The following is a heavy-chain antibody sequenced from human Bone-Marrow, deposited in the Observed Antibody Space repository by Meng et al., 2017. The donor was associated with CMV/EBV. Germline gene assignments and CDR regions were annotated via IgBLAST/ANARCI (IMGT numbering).Heavy chain of an antibody. CDR2: IIPTYGTP. D-gene: IGHD3-3*01. CDR3: ARVGTETMYDFWSGYTGDAFDM. J-gene: IGHJ3*02. V-gene: IGHV1-69*13. CDR1: GDTFIRNA. Sequence: SVKVSCKASGDTFIRNAFNWVRQAPGQRLEWMGGIIPTYGTPSYAQKFQGRVTISSDDSTRTVYMELSSLRSEDTAVYYCARVGTETMYDFWSGYTGDAFDMWGQGTTVTVSS.